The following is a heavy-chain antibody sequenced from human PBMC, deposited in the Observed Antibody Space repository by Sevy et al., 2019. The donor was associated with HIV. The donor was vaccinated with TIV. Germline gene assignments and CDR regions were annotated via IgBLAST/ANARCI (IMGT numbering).Heavy chain of an antibody. CDR2: IKQDGSKN. Sequence: GGSLRLSCAASGFTFSGYWMSWVHQAPGKGLQWVANIKQDGSKNEFVDSVKGRFTISRDNPKNSLYLQMNSLRAEDTAVYYYAREGAGGFDYWGQGTLVTVSS. CDR3: AREGAGGFDY. CDR1: GFTFSGYW. J-gene: IGHJ4*02. V-gene: IGHV3-7*01. D-gene: IGHD2-15*01.